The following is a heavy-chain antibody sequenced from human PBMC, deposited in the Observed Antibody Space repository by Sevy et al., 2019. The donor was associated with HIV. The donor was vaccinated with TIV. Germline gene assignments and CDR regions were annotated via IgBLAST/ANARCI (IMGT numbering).Heavy chain of an antibody. CDR1: GFTFSTYG. J-gene: IGHJ4*02. CDR3: ARGGGYCGGDCYSIDY. Sequence: GGSLRLSCAASGFTFSTYGMHWVRQAPGKGLEWLAVIWFDGSNEYYADSVKGRFTISRDNSKDTLFLQMNSLTPEDTAVYYCARGGGYCGGDCYSIDYWGQGALVTVSS. CDR2: IWFDGSNE. V-gene: IGHV3-33*01. D-gene: IGHD2-21*02.